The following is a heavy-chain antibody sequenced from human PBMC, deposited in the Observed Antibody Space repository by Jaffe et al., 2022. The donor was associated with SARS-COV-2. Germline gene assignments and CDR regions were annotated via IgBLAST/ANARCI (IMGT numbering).Heavy chain of an antibody. J-gene: IGHJ4*02. CDR2: ISGSGGST. D-gene: IGHD1-26*01. CDR1: GFIFSSYA. CDR3: AKAWASWATELDY. Sequence: EVQLLESGGGLVQPGGSLRLSCAASGFIFSSYAMSWVRQAPGKGLEWVSAISGSGGSTSYADSVKGRFTISRDNSKNTLYLQMNSLRAEDTAVYYCAKAWASWATELDYWGQGTLVTVSS. V-gene: IGHV3-23*01.